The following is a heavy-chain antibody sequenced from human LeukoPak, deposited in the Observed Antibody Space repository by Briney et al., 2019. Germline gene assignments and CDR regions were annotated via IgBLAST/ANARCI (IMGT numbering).Heavy chain of an antibody. CDR2: ISYDGSNK. V-gene: IGHV3-30-3*01. CDR1: GLTFSSYA. Sequence: GRSLRLSCAASGLTFSSYAMHWVRQAPGKGLEWVAVISYDGSNKYYADSVKGRFTISRDNSKNTLYLQMNSLRAEDTAVYYCARDQWEPDAFDLWGQGTMVTVSS. CDR3: ARDQWEPDAFDL. J-gene: IGHJ3*01. D-gene: IGHD1-26*01.